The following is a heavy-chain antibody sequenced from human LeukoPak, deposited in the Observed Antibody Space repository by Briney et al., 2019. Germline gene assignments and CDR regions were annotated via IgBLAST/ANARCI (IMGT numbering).Heavy chain of an antibody. D-gene: IGHD5-18*01. J-gene: IGHJ3*02. V-gene: IGHV5-51*01. CDR2: IYPGDSDT. CDR1: GSRFTSYW. Sequence: GESLKISCRGFGSRFTSYWIGWVRQMPGKGLEWMGIIYPGDSDTRYSPSFQGQVTISADKSISTAYLQWISLKASDTAIYFCARRRIDDGYLGAFDIWGQGTMVTVSS. CDR3: ARRRIDDGYLGAFDI.